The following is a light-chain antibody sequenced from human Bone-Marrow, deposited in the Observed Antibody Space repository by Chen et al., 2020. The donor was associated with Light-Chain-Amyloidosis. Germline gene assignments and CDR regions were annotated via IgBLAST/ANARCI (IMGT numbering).Light chain of an antibody. V-gene: IGKV3-20*01. CDR2: GSS. CDR3: QQYGTSPLT. Sequence: EIVLTQSPGTLSLSPGEGANLSCRASQTISSNYLTWYQQTFGQAPRLLIYGSSSRATGIPDRFTGGGSGTDFTLTINRLEPEDFAMYYCQQYGTSPLTFGGGTKVEIK. J-gene: IGKJ4*01. CDR1: QTISSNY.